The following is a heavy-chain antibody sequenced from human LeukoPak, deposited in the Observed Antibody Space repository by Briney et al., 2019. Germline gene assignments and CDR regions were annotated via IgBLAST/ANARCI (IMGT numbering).Heavy chain of an antibody. CDR3: ARDFSFLPQQLVTWFDP. CDR2: ISGSGGST. V-gene: IGHV3-23*01. CDR1: GFTFSSYA. J-gene: IGHJ5*02. D-gene: IGHD6-13*01. Sequence: GGSLRLSCAASGFTFSSYAMSWVRQAPGKGLEWVSAISGSGGSTYYADSVKGRFTISRDNSKNTLYLQMNSLRAEDTAVYYCARDFSFLPQQLVTWFDPWGQGTLVTVSS.